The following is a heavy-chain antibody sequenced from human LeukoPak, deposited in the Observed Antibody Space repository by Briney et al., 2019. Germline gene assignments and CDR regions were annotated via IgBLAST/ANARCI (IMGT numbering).Heavy chain of an antibody. CDR2: IKSKTDGGTT. CDR3: TTETNWYFDL. J-gene: IGHJ2*01. Sequence: SGGSLRLSCAASGFTLSDHYMDWVRQAPGKGLEWIGRIKSKTDGGTTDYAAPVKGRFTISRDDSENTLYLQMNSLKTEDTAVYFCTTETNWYFDLWGRGTLVTVSS. D-gene: IGHD1-1*01. CDR1: GFTLSDHY. V-gene: IGHV3-15*01.